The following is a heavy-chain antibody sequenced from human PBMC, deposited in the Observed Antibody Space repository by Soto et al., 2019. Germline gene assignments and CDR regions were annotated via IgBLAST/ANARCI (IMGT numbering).Heavy chain of an antibody. V-gene: IGHV4-59*01. CDR1: GGSISSYY. CDR3: ARGTSYYYDSSGPYFDY. Sequence: SETLSLTCTVSGGSISSYYWSWIRQPPGKGLEWIGYIYYSGSTNYNPSLKSRVTISVDTSKNQFSLKLGSVTAADTAVYYCARGTSYYYDSSGPYFDYWGQGTLVTVSS. CDR2: IYYSGST. D-gene: IGHD3-22*01. J-gene: IGHJ4*02.